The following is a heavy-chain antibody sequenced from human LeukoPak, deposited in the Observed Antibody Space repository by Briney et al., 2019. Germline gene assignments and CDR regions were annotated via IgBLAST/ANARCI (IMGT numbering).Heavy chain of an antibody. CDR3: ARGHPMVRGVIVY. J-gene: IGHJ4*02. CDR2: INPNSGGT. V-gene: IGHV1-2*02. D-gene: IGHD3-10*01. Sequence: ASVKVSCKASGYTFTGYYMHWVRQAPGQGLEWMGWINPNSGGTNYAQKFQGRVTMTRDTSISTAYMELSRLRSDDTAVYYCARGHPMVRGVIVYWGQGTLVTVSS. CDR1: GYTFTGYY.